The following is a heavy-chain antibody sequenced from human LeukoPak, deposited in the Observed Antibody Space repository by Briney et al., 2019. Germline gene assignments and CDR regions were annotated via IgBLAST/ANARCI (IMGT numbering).Heavy chain of an antibody. CDR1: GYTFTSYY. J-gene: IGHJ5*02. Sequence: ASVKVSCKASGYTFTSYYMHWVRQAPGQGLEWMGIINPSGGSTSYAQKFQGRVTMTRDTSTSTVYMELSSLRSEDTAVYYCARDGTTTVHNNRFDPWGQGTLVTVSS. V-gene: IGHV1-46*01. CDR2: INPSGGST. CDR3: ARDGTTTVHNNRFDP. D-gene: IGHD4-17*01.